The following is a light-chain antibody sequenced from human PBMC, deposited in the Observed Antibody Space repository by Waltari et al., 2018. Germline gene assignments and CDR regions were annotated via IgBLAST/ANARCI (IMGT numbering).Light chain of an antibody. CDR2: DVA. V-gene: IGLV2-11*01. Sequence: QSALTQPRSVSGSPGQSVTLSCTGTSSDIGGYKYVSWYQQHPGKAPKPVISDVAKRPSGVPGRFPGSKAGNTASLTISGLQTDDDADYYCCSYAGRYTSVFGRGTRVTVL. CDR1: SSDIGGYKY. CDR3: CSYAGRYTSV. J-gene: IGLJ2*01.